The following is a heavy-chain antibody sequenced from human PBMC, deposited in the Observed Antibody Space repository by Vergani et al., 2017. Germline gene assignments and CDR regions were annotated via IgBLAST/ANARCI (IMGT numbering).Heavy chain of an antibody. V-gene: IGHV3-30*03. D-gene: IGHD3-22*01. CDR3: AGDGIDIFVSSSYYSHVLYY. CDR2: ISKDGTHD. Sequence: QVSLVESGGGVVQPGRSLTLTCSASGFGFKNFAMHWVRQAPGKGLEWVATISKDGTHDYYEPSVRGRFAVSRDNFKNTMYLQMDRLTTDDTAVYFCAGDGIDIFVSSSYYSHVLYYWGQGILVTVSS. CDR1: GFGFKNFA. J-gene: IGHJ4*02.